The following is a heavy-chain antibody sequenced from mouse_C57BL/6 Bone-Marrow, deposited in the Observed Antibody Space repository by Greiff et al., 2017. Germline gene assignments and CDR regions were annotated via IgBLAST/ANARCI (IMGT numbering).Heavy chain of an antibody. CDR2: INPSSGYT. J-gene: IGHJ3*01. V-gene: IGHV1-7*01. CDR1: GYTFTSYW. CDR3: ATGGNYAWFAY. Sequence: VQLQQSGAELAKPGASVKLSCKASGYTFTSYWMHWVKQRPGQGLEWIGYINPSSGYTKYNQKFKDKATLTAEKSSSTAYLQLSSLTYEDAAVYYCATGGNYAWFAYWGKGTLVTVSA. D-gene: IGHD2-1*01.